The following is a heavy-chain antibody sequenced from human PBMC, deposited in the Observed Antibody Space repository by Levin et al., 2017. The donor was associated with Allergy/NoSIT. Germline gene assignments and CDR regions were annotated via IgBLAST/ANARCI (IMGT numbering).Heavy chain of an antibody. CDR1: GFIFRNYW. D-gene: IGHD4-17*01. CDR3: ARDMPYGDSIDY. Sequence: GESLKISCEASGFIFRNYWMNWVRQAPGKGLEWAANINQDGSERNHVDSVEGRFTISRDNAKNSLYLQMNSLRAEDTAVYYCARDMPYGDSIDYWGQGTLVTVSS. J-gene: IGHJ4*02. V-gene: IGHV3-7*01. CDR2: INQDGSER.